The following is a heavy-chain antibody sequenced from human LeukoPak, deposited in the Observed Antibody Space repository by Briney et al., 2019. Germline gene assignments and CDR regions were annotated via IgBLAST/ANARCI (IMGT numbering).Heavy chain of an antibody. CDR1: GFTFSSYE. CDR2: ISSSGSTI. Sequence: GGSLRLSCAASGFTFSSYEMNWVRQAPGKGLEWVSYISSSGSTIYYADSVKGRFTISRDNAKNSLYLQMNSLRAEDTAVYYCARDSGSHPFDYWGQGTLVTVSS. D-gene: IGHD1-26*01. V-gene: IGHV3-48*03. J-gene: IGHJ4*02. CDR3: ARDSGSHPFDY.